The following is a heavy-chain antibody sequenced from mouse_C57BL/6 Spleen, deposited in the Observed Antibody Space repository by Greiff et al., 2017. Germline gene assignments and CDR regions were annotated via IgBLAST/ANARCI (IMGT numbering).Heavy chain of an antibody. CDR2: ISYDGSN. V-gene: IGHV3-6*01. CDR3: ATVYDYDGFAY. CDR1: GYSITSGYY. D-gene: IGHD2-4*01. J-gene: IGHJ3*01. Sequence: VQLQQSGPGLVKPSQSLSLTCSVTGYSITSGYYWNWIRQFPGNKLEWMGYISYDGSNNYNPSLKNRISITRDTSKNQFFLKLNSVTTEDTATYYCATVYDYDGFAYWAKGLWSLSLQ.